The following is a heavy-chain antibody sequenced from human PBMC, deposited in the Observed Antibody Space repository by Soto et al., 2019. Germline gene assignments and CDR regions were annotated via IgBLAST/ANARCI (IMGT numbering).Heavy chain of an antibody. CDR3: ATLEYSGYPYYYGMDV. CDR2: IYTSGST. J-gene: IGHJ6*02. CDR1: GGSISSYY. D-gene: IGHD5-12*01. V-gene: IGHV4-4*07. Sequence: QVQLQESGPGLVKPSETLSLTCTVSGGSISSYYWSWIRQPAGKGLEWIGRIYTSGSTNYNPSLKIRVTMSVDTSKNQFSLKLSSVTAADTAVYYCATLEYSGYPYYYGMDVWGQGTTVTVSS.